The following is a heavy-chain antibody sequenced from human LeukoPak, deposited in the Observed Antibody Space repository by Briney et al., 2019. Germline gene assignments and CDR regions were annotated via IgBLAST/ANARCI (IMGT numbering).Heavy chain of an antibody. Sequence: SETLSLTCAVYGGSFSGYYWSWIRQPPGKGLEWIGEINQSGSTNYNPSPKSRVTISVDTSKNQFSLKLSSVTAADTAVYYCARDLYYDFWSGYYRYNWFDPWGQGTLVTVSS. CDR3: ARDLYYDFWSGYYRYNWFDP. J-gene: IGHJ5*02. CDR1: GGSFSGYY. D-gene: IGHD3-3*01. CDR2: INQSGST. V-gene: IGHV4-34*01.